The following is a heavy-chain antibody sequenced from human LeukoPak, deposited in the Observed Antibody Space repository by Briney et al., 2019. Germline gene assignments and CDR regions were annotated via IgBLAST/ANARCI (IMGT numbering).Heavy chain of an antibody. V-gene: IGHV3-48*03. Sequence: GGSLRLSCAASGFTFSSYEMNWVRQAPGKGLEWVSYISSSGSTIYYADSVKGRFTISRDNAKNSLYLQMNSLRAEDTAVYYCARALHYYETYYYYMDVWGKGTTVTVSS. CDR2: ISSSGSTI. CDR3: ARALHYYETYYYYMDV. CDR1: GFTFSSYE. J-gene: IGHJ6*03. D-gene: IGHD3-22*01.